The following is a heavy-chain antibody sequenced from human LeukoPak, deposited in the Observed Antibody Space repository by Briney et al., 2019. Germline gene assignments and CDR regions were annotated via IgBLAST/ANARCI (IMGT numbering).Heavy chain of an antibody. Sequence: ASVKVSCKASGYTFTGYYFHWVRQAPGQGLEWMGWINPNSGDTNYAQKFQGRVTMTRDTSISTAYMELSRLRSGDTAVYYCARGGRYCIGGSCYEGFDYWGQGTLVTVSS. CDR1: GYTFTGYY. CDR3: ARGGRYCIGGSCYEGFDY. D-gene: IGHD2-15*01. V-gene: IGHV1-2*02. J-gene: IGHJ4*02. CDR2: INPNSGDT.